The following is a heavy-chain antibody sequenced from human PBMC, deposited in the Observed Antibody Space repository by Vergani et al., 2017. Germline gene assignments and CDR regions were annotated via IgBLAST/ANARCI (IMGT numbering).Heavy chain of an antibody. J-gene: IGHJ5*02. CDR3: AKDLGTSSGGGWFDP. CDR2: ISWNSNSI. Sequence: EVQLEESGGGLVLPGRSLRLSCVASGFTSAGYAMHWVRQAPGKGLEWVSGISWNSNSIGYAASVKGRFTISRDNAKNSLYLQMNSLRAEDTALYYCAKDLGTSSGGGWFDPWWQGTLVTVSS. V-gene: IGHV3-9*02. CDR1: GFTSAGYA. D-gene: IGHD6-6*01.